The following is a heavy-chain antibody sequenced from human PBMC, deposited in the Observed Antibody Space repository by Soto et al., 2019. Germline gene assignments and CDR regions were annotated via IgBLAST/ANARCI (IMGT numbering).Heavy chain of an antibody. CDR1: GFTFSSYS. J-gene: IGHJ6*03. CDR2: ISSSSIYT. Sequence: EVQLVESGGGLVKPGGSLRLSCVVSGFTFSSYSMNWVRQAPGKGLEWVSSISSSSIYTYYADSVKGRFTISRDNAKNSVYLQLKSLRAEDTAVYYCARDFKDSQYYYYCMDVWGKGTTVTVSS. CDR3: ARDFKDSQYYYYCMDV. D-gene: IGHD2-15*01. V-gene: IGHV3-21*06.